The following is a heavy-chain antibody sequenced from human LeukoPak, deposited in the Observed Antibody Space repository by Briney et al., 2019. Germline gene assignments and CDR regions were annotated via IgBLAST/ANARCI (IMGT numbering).Heavy chain of an antibody. CDR3: ARAQAGDY. CDR2: IYHSGST. Sequence: SETLSLTCTVSGFSISSGYYWGWLRQPPGKGLEWIGSIYHSGSTYYNPSLKSRVTISVDTSKNQFSLKLSSVTAADTAVYYCARAQAGDYWGQGTLVTVSS. V-gene: IGHV4-38-2*02. J-gene: IGHJ4*02. CDR1: GFSISSGYY.